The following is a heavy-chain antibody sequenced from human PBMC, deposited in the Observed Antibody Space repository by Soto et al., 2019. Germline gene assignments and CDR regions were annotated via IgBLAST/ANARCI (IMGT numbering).Heavy chain of an antibody. D-gene: IGHD6-13*01. CDR1: GGSFSGYY. CDR3: ARDIGYSSSWYLSGMDV. CDR2: IYYSGST. Sequence: SETLSLTCVVYGGSFSGYYWSWIRQPPGKGLEWIGYIYYSGSTNYNPSLKSRVTISVDTSKNQFSLKLSSVTAADTAVYYCARDIGYSSSWYLSGMDVWGQGTTVTVSS. J-gene: IGHJ6*02. V-gene: IGHV4-59*01.